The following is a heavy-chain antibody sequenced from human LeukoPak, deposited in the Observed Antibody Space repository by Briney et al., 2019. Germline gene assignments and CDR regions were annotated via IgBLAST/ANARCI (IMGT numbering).Heavy chain of an antibody. Sequence: SETLSLTCTVSGGSISSYYWSWIRQPPGKGLEWIGYIYYSGTTNYNPSLKSRVTISVDTSKNQFSLELTSLTVADTAVYYCARHERSIAVAGSFDFWGQGTLVTVSS. J-gene: IGHJ4*02. V-gene: IGHV4-59*08. CDR2: IYYSGTT. D-gene: IGHD6-19*01. CDR1: GGSISSYY. CDR3: ARHERSIAVAGSFDF.